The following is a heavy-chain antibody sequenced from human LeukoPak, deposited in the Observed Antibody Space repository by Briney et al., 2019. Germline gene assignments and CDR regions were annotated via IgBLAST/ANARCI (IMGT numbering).Heavy chain of an antibody. CDR1: GGSISSTIYY. Sequence: PSETLSLTCTVSGGSISSTIYYWGWIRQPPGKGLEWIGSIYYSGSTYYNPSLKSRVTISVDTSKNQFSLKLSSVTAADTAVYYWARHGPRYYYDTSGYYYFDYWGQGTLVTVSS. J-gene: IGHJ4*02. CDR3: ARHGPRYYYDTSGYYYFDY. V-gene: IGHV4-39*01. CDR2: IYYSGST. D-gene: IGHD3-22*01.